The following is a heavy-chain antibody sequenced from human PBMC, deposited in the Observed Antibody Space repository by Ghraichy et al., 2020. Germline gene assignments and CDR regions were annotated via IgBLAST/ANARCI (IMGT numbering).Heavy chain of an antibody. J-gene: IGHJ5*02. D-gene: IGHD6-19*01. CDR3: ARDSGSQWLAPEHNFFAP. V-gene: IGHV1-18*04. CDR2: ISADNGNT. CDR1: GYTFTSHG. Sequence: ASVKVSCKGFGYTFTSHGIRWVRQAPGQRLEWMGWISADNGNTHYAQSFQGRVSMTTDTSTSTAYMELRSLRSDDTAMYFCARDSGSQWLAPEHNFFAPWGQGTLVTVSS.